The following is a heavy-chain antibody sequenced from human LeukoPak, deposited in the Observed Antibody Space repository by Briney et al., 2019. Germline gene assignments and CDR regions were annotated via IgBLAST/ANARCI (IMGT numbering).Heavy chain of an antibody. CDR3: VRIYCTSTSCYGDSYYGMDV. Sequence: SETLSLTCAVSGDSISSSRHSWGWIRQPPGKGLEWIGSISYSGSTYYNPSLKTRVTMSVDTSENQFSLKLSSVTAADSTVYYCVRIYCTSTSCYGDSYYGMDVWGQGTTVTVSS. J-gene: IGHJ6*02. D-gene: IGHD2-2*01. CDR1: GDSISSSRHS. CDR2: ISYSGST. V-gene: IGHV4-39*01.